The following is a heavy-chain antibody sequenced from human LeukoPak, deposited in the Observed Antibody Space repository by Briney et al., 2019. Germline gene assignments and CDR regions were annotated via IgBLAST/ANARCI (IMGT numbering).Heavy chain of an antibody. V-gene: IGHV4-39*01. J-gene: IGHJ4*02. CDR3: ARQEWELLRAVDY. CDR1: GGSISSSSYY. D-gene: IGHD1-26*01. CDR2: IYYSGST. Sequence: PSETLSLTCTVSGGSISSSSYYWGWIRQPPGKGLEWIGSIYYSGSTYYNPSLKSRVTISVDTSKNQFSLKLSSVTAADTAVYYCARQEWELLRAVDYWGQGTLVTVSS.